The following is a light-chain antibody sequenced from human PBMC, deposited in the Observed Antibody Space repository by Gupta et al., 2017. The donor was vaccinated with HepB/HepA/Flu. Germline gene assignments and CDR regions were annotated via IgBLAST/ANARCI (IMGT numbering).Light chain of an antibody. CDR2: SNN. V-gene: IGLV1-44*01. Sequence: QSVLTQPPSASGTPGQRVTISCSGSSSNIGSNNVNWYQQLPGTAPKLLIYSNNQRPSGVPDRFSGSRSDTSASLAISGVQAEDEADYYCATWDDSLNGKVFGGGTKLTVL. CDR1: SSNIGSNN. J-gene: IGLJ2*01. CDR3: ATWDDSLNGKV.